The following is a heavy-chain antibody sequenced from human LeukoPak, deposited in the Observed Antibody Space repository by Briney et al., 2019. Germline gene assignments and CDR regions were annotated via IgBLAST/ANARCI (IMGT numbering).Heavy chain of an antibody. Sequence: WGSLRLSCAASGFTFSSYAMHWVRQAPGKGLEWVAVLSYDGSNKYYADSVKGRFTISRDNSKNTLYLQMNSLRAEDTAVYYCARDGLGQVVTAIPFDYWGQGTLVTVSA. D-gene: IGHD2-21*02. V-gene: IGHV3-30-3*01. CDR2: LSYDGSNK. J-gene: IGHJ4*02. CDR1: GFTFSSYA. CDR3: ARDGLGQVVTAIPFDY.